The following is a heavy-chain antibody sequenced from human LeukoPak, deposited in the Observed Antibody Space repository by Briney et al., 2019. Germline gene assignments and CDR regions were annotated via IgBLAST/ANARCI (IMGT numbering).Heavy chain of an antibody. CDR1: GYTFTGYY. CDR3: ATAPRYSSSRPPFDY. D-gene: IGHD6-13*01. CDR2: VNPNNGGT. Sequence: APVKVSCKASGYTFTGYYMHWVRQAPGQGLEWMGWVNPNNGGTNYAQKFQGRVTMTRDTSINTGYMELSRLRSDDTAVYYCATAPRYSSSRPPFDYWGQGTLVTVSS. J-gene: IGHJ4*02. V-gene: IGHV1-2*02.